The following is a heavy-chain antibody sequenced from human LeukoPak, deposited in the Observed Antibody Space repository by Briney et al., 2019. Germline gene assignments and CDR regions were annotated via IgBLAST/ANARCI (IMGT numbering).Heavy chain of an antibody. CDR1: GGSFSGYY. CDR3: ARAPWDYDILTGYYRRWFDP. CDR2: INHSGST. D-gene: IGHD3-9*01. J-gene: IGHJ5*02. V-gene: IGHV4-34*01. Sequence: SETLSLTCAVYGGSFSGYYWSWIRQPPGKGLEWIWEINHSGSTNYNPSLKSRVTISVDTSKNQFSLKLSSVTAADTAVYYCARAPWDYDILTGYYRRWFDPWGQGTLVTVSS.